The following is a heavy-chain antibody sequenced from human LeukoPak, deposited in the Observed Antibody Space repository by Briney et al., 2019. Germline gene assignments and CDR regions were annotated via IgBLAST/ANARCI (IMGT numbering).Heavy chain of an antibody. V-gene: IGHV3-7*03. CDR1: GFTFSSYC. Sequence: GGSLRLSCAASGFTFSSYCMSWVRQAPGKGLEWVATIKQDGGEKYYVDSVKGRFTISRDNAKNSLYLQMNSLRAEDTAVYYCARGGGSSWYDSNWFDPWGQGTLVTVSS. CDR3: ARGGGSSWYDSNWFDP. D-gene: IGHD6-13*01. CDR2: IKQDGGEK. J-gene: IGHJ5*02.